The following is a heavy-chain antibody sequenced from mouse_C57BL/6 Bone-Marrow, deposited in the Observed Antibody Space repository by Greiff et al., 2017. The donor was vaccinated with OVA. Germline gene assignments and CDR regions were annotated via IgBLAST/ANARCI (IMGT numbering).Heavy chain of an antibody. J-gene: IGHJ1*03. V-gene: IGHV5-6*01. CDR2: ISSGGSYT. CDR1: GFTFSSYG. D-gene: IGHD1-1*01. Sequence: EVKLMESGGDLVKPGGSLKLSCAASGFTFSSYGMSWVRQTPDKRLEWVATISSGGSYTYYPDSVKGRFTISRDNAKNTLYLQMSSLKSEDTAMYYCARVITTVVATGYFDVWGTGTTVTVSS. CDR3: ARVITTVVATGYFDV.